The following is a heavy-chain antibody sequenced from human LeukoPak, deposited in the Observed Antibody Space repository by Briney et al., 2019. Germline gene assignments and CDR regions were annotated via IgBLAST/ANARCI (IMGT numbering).Heavy chain of an antibody. V-gene: IGHV4-30-4*08. J-gene: IGHJ3*02. Sequence: SETLSLTCTVSGGSISSYYWSWIRQPPGKGLEWIGYIYDSGSAYYNPSLKSRVTISVDTSKNQVSLKLSSVTAADTAVYYCARGQSDAFDIWGQGTMVTVSS. CDR1: GGSISSYY. CDR2: IYDSGSA. CDR3: ARGQSDAFDI.